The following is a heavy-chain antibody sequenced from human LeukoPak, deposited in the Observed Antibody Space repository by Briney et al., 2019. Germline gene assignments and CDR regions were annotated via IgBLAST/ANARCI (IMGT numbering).Heavy chain of an antibody. Sequence: GASVKGSCKASVYSFTSYYMHWVRQAPRQGLEWMGIINPSGGNTSYAQKFQGRVTMTSDTSTSTVYMELSSLRSEDTAVYYCARDLLFRGYYYYYMDVWGKGTTVTVSS. D-gene: IGHD2-21*01. CDR2: INPSGGNT. CDR1: VYSFTSYY. J-gene: IGHJ6*03. CDR3: ARDLLFRGYYYYYMDV. V-gene: IGHV1-46*01.